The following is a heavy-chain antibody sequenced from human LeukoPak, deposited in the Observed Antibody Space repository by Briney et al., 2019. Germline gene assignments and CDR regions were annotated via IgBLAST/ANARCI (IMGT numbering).Heavy chain of an antibody. CDR3: AKGVWATILTNDAFDI. Sequence: GGSLRLSCAASGFTFSSYAMSWVRQAPGKGLEWVSAISGSGGSTYYADSAKGRFTISRDNSKNTLYLQMNSLRAEDTAVYYCAKGVWATILTNDAFDIWGQGTMVTVSS. J-gene: IGHJ3*02. CDR2: ISGSGGST. V-gene: IGHV3-23*01. CDR1: GFTFSSYA. D-gene: IGHD3-9*01.